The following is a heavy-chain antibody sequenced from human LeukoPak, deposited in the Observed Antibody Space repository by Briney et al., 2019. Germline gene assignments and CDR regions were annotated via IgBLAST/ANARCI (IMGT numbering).Heavy chain of an antibody. CDR1: GFTFRSNW. CDR3: ARDKSGSCDY. CDR2: INQDGSEK. J-gene: IGHJ4*02. Sequence: GGSLRLSCGASGFTFRSNWMSWVRQISGKGLEWVATINQDGSEKYYVDSVKGRFTISRDNAKSSLYLQMNNLRAEDTAVYYCARDKSGSCDYWGQGTLVIVSS. V-gene: IGHV3-7*01. D-gene: IGHD1-26*01.